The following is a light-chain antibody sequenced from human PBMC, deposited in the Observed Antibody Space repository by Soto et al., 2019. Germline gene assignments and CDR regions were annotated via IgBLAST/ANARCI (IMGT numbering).Light chain of an antibody. CDR1: QSVSSN. V-gene: IGKV3-15*01. CDR3: QQYNDWPLT. CDR2: GAF. J-gene: IGKJ1*01. Sequence: EIVMIQSPVTLSVSPGERVTLSCRASQSVSSNLAWYQQKPGQAHSLLIYGAFTRATGIQARFSGTGSGTEFTLTIRSLQSEDFALYYCQQYNDWPLTFGQGTKVDIK.